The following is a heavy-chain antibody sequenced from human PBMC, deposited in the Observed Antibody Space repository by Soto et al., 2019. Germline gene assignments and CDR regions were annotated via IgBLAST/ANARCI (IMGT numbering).Heavy chain of an antibody. V-gene: IGHV5-10-1*01. D-gene: IGHD1-7*01. CDR1: GYIFTSYW. Sequence: GESLKISCKGSGYIFTSYWISWGLQMPGKGLEWMGRIDPSDSYTNYSPSFQGHVAISADKSISTAYLQWSSLKASDTAMYYCARQAGTTNWFDPWGQGTLVTVSS. CDR2: IDPSDSYT. CDR3: ARQAGTTNWFDP. J-gene: IGHJ5*02.